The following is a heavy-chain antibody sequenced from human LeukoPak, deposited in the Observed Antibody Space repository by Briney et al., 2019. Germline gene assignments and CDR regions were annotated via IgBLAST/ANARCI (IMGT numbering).Heavy chain of an antibody. J-gene: IGHJ5*02. CDR2: IYYSGST. D-gene: IGHD3-22*01. CDR1: GGSISSGDYY. CDR3: ARRKYYYDSSGPWNWFDP. V-gene: IGHV4-30-4*08. Sequence: SQTLSLTCTVSGGSISSGDYYWSWIRQPPGKGLEGSGYIYYSGSTYYNPSLNSPVTISVTTSKNQFSLKLTSVTAADTAVYYCARRKYYYDSSGPWNWFDPWGQGTLVTVSS.